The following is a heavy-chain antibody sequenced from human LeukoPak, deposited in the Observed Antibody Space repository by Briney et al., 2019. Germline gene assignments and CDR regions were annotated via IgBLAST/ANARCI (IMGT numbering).Heavy chain of an antibody. J-gene: IGHJ6*03. CDR2: INPNSGGT. D-gene: IGHD3-9*01. CDR1: GYTFTGYY. CDR3: ARDADLTGYYSLYYMDV. Sequence: GASVKVSCKASGYTFTGYYMHWVRQAPGQGLEWMGWINPNSGGTNYAQKFQGRVTMTRDTSISTAYMELSRLRSDDTAVYYCARDADLTGYYSLYYMDVWGKGTTVTISS. V-gene: IGHV1-2*02.